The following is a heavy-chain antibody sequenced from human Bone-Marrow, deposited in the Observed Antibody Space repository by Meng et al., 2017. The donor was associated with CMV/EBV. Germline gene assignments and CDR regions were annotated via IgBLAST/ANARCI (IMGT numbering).Heavy chain of an antibody. CDR3: ARVGVGARGWSGMDV. Sequence: SVKVSCKASGGTFSSYTIGWVRRAPGQGLEWMGRIIPILGIANYAQKFQGRVTITADKSTSTAYMELSSLRSEDTAVYYCARVGVGARGWSGMDVWGQGTTVTVSS. D-gene: IGHD1-26*01. V-gene: IGHV1-69*02. CDR2: IIPILGIA. J-gene: IGHJ6*02. CDR1: GGTFSSYT.